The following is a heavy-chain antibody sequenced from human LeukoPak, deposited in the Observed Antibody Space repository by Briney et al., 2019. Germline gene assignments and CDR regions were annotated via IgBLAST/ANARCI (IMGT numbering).Heavy chain of an antibody. CDR3: ARLYHDYVWGTTRYMDV. Sequence: SETLSLTCTVSGGSISSYYWSWIRQPAGKGLEWIGRVYTSGSTNYNPSLKSRVTMSVDTSKNQLSLKLSSVTAADTAVYYCARLYHDYVWGTTRYMDVWGKGTTVTISS. V-gene: IGHV4-4*07. CDR2: VYTSGST. CDR1: GGSISSYY. D-gene: IGHD3-16*01. J-gene: IGHJ6*03.